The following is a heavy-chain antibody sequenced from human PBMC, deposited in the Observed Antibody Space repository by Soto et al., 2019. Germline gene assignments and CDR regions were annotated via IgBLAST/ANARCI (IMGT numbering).Heavy chain of an antibody. CDR3: ARNVKGTRHYYYYYMDV. CDR2: INHRGST. CDR1: GGSFSGYY. D-gene: IGHD2-2*01. J-gene: IGHJ6*03. Sequence: SETLSLTCAVYGGSFSGYYWSWIRQPPGKGLEWIGEINHRGSTNYNPSLKSRVTISVDTSKNQFSLKLSSVTAADTAVYYCARNVKGTRHYYYYYMDVWGKGTTVTVSS. V-gene: IGHV4-34*01.